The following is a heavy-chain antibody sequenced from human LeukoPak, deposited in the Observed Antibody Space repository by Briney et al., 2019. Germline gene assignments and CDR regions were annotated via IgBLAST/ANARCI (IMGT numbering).Heavy chain of an antibody. V-gene: IGHV3-23*01. Sequence: HPGGSLRLSCAASGFTFSSYAMSWVRQAPGKGLEWVSAISGSGGSTYYADSVKGRFTISRDNSKNTLYLQMNSLRVEDTAVYYCAKEGYPVAWYYYYGMDVWGQGTTVTVSS. J-gene: IGHJ6*02. CDR3: AKEGYPVAWYYYYGMDV. D-gene: IGHD5-12*01. CDR2: ISGSGGST. CDR1: GFTFSSYA.